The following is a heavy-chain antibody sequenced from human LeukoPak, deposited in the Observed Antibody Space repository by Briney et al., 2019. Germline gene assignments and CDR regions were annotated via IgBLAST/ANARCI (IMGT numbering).Heavy chain of an antibody. J-gene: IGHJ4*02. V-gene: IGHV3-48*03. Sequence: GGSLRLSCVASGFTFSSYEMNWVRQAPGKGLEWVSYISSSGSTIYYADSVKGRFTISRDNAKNSLYLQMNSLRAEDTAVYYCARALGFGYCSSTSCYIPPYWGQGTLVTVSS. D-gene: IGHD2-2*02. CDR2: ISSSGSTI. CDR1: GFTFSSYE. CDR3: ARALGFGYCSSTSCYIPPY.